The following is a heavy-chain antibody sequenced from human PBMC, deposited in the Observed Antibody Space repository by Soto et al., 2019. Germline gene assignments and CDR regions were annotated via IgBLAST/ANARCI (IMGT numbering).Heavy chain of an antibody. D-gene: IGHD3-9*01. CDR2: IRSKAYGGTT. J-gene: IGHJ3*02. CDR3: TRAPYYDILTGYYRI. Sequence: GGSLRLSCAASGFTFSDYYMSWIRQAPGKGLEWVGFIRSKAYGGTTEYAASVKGRFTISRDDSKSIAYLQMNSLKTEDTAVYYCTRAPYYDILTGYYRIWGQGTMVTVSS. CDR1: GFTFSDYY. V-gene: IGHV3-49*03.